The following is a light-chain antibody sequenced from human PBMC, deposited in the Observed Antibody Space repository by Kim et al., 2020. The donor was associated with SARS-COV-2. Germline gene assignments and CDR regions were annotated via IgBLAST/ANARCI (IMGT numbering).Light chain of an antibody. J-gene: IGKJ4*01. V-gene: IGKV1-27*01. CDR1: QRISNY. Sequence: DIQMTQSPSSLSASVGDRVTITCRASQRISNYLAWYQQKPGKVPKLLIYNASTLQSGVPSRFSGSGSGTEFTLSITRLQPDDAATYYCHNYYSLPALTFGGGTKVDIK. CDR2: NAS. CDR3: HNYYSLPALT.